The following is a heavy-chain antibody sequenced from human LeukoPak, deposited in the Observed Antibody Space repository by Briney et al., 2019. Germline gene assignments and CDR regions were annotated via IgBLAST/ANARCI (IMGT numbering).Heavy chain of an antibody. J-gene: IGHJ4*02. CDR3: ARDRSGYAVDY. CDR1: GFTFSSYG. V-gene: IGHV3-30*03. CDR2: ISYDGSNK. D-gene: IGHD5-12*01. Sequence: PGGSLRLSCAASGFTFSSYGMHWVRQAPGKGLEWVAVISYDGSNKYYADSVKGRFTISRDNAKNSLYLQMNSLRAEDTAVYYCARDRSGYAVDYWGQGTLVTVSS.